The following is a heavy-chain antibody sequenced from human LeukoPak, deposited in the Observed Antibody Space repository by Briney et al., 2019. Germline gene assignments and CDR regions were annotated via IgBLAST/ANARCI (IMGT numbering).Heavy chain of an antibody. V-gene: IGHV4-30-4*01. J-gene: IGHJ4*02. D-gene: IGHD6-13*01. CDR2: IYYSGST. CDR1: GGSISSGDYY. Sequence: PSETLSLTCTVSGGSISSGDYYWSWIRQPPGKGLEWIGYIYYSGSTYYNPSLKSRVTISVDTSENQFSLKLSSVTAADTAVYYCARVRIAAAGKGFDYWGQGTLVTVSS. CDR3: ARVRIAAAGKGFDY.